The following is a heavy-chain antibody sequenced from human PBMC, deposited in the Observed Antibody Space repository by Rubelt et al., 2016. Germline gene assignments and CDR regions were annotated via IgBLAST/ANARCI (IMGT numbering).Heavy chain of an antibody. D-gene: IGHD3-16*02. CDR2: INPSGGST. J-gene: IGHJ4*02. CDR3: ATAPRDYDYIWGSYRPPVGFDY. V-gene: IGHV1-46*01. CDR1: GYTFTSYY. Sequence: GYTFTSYYMHWVRQAPGQGLEWMGIINPSGGSTSYAQKFQGRVTMTEDTSTDTAYMDLSSLRSEDTAVYYCATAPRDYDYIWGSYRPPVGFDYWGQGILVTVSS.